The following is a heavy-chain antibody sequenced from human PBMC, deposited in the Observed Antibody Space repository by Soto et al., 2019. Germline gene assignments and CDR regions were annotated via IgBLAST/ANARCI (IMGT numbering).Heavy chain of an antibody. CDR3: VRDSPTNLEDADTVASWFDP. D-gene: IGHD5-12*01. CDR2: INGDGSTA. J-gene: IGHJ5*02. V-gene: IGHV3-74*01. CDR1: GFNFNFYW. Sequence: GSLRLSCAASGFNFNFYWMHWVRQAPGKGLVWVSRINGDGSTADYADSVKGRFTISRDNAKNTLFLQMDSLRVEDTAVYYCVRDSPTNLEDADTVASWFDPWGQGTLVTVSP.